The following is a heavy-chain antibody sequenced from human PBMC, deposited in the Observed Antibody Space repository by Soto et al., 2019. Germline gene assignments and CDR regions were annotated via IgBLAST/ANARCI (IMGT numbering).Heavy chain of an antibody. D-gene: IGHD3-3*01. V-gene: IGHV4-39*01. CDR1: GDSMTSSSYY. Sequence: SETLSLTCTVPGDSMTSSSYYWGWIRQPPGKGLEWLGSIYYSERTSYNSGSTYYSTSLKSRVTISGDTSKSQFSLKLSSVTAADTAVYYCARHLHYDFWSGYSAFDYWGQGTLVTVSS. CDR2: IYYSERTSYNSGST. J-gene: IGHJ4*02. CDR3: ARHLHYDFWSGYSAFDY.